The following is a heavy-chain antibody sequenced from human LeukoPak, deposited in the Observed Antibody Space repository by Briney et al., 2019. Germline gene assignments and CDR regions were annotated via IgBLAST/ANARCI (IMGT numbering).Heavy chain of an antibody. Sequence: SCKASGGTFSSYAMHWVRQAPGKGLEWVAVISYDGSNKYYADSVKARFTISRDNSKNTLYLQMNSLRAEDTAVYYCARGYSSGSWGQGTLVTVSS. V-gene: IGHV3-30*04. CDR3: ARGYSSGS. D-gene: IGHD6-19*01. CDR1: GGTFSSYA. CDR2: ISYDGSNK. J-gene: IGHJ4*02.